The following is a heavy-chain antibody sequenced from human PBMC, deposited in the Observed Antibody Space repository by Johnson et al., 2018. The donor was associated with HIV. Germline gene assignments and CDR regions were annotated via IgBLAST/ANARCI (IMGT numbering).Heavy chain of an antibody. D-gene: IGHD3-16*01. CDR1: GFTFSDYY. J-gene: IGHJ3*02. V-gene: IGHV3-11*06. CDR3: AKPPSMGADAFDI. Sequence: QVQLVESGGGLVKPGGSLRLSCAASGFTFSDYYMSWIRQAPGKGLEWVSYISSSTNYADSVKGRFTISRDNAKNALYLQMSSLRPEDTAVYYCAKPPSMGADAFDIWGQGAMVTVSS. CDR2: ISSST.